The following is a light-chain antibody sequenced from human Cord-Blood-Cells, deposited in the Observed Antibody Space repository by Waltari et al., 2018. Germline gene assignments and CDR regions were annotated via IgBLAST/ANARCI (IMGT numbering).Light chain of an antibody. CDR1: SSDVGGYNY. J-gene: IGLJ1*01. CDR3: CSYAGSYTYV. CDR2: DVS. V-gene: IGLV2-11*01. Sequence: QSALTQPRSVSGSPGQSVTISCTATSSDVGGYNYVSWYQQHTGKAPKRMIYDVSKRPSGVPDRFSGSKSGNTASLTISGLQAEDEADYYCCSYAGSYTYVFGTGTKVTVL.